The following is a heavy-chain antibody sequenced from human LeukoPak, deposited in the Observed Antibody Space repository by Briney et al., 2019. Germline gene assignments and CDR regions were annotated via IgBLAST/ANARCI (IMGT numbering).Heavy chain of an antibody. V-gene: IGHV3-73*01. CDR3: STGSIVGAFDAFDI. D-gene: IGHD1-26*01. J-gene: IGHJ3*02. CDR1: GITFSGSA. Sequence: SGGSLRLSCAASGITFSGSAMHWVRQAPGKGLEWVGRIRSKPNSYATAYAASVKGRFTISRDDSKNTAYLQMNSLKTEDTAVYFCSTGSIVGAFDAFDIWGQGTMVTVSS. CDR2: IRSKPNSYAT.